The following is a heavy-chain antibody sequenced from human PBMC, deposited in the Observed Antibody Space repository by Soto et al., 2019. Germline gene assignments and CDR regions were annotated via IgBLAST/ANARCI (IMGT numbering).Heavy chain of an antibody. CDR2: IYYSGRT. D-gene: IGHD3-10*01. J-gene: IGHJ4*02. Sequence: SETLALAGTVSNGSLSRNYWSWSRQSPGKGLEWIGNIYYSGRTNYNPSLKSRVTMSVYTSKNQFTLKLSSVTAADTGVYFCARSSMVPVDFFDYWGQGTLVTVSS. CDR3: ARSSMVPVDFFDY. CDR1: NGSLSRNY. V-gene: IGHV4-59*01.